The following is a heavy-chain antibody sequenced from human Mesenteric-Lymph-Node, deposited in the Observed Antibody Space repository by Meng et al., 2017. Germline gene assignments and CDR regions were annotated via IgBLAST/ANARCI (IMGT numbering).Heavy chain of an antibody. D-gene: IGHD3-3*01. Sequence: GGSLRLSCAASGFTFDDYAMHWVRQAPGKGLEWVSGISWNSGSIGYADSVKGRFTISRDNGKNSLYLQMNSLRVDDTATYYCARIQDDSWNGHYHYYGMDVWGQGTMVTVSS. CDR2: ISWNSGSI. CDR1: GFTFDDYA. J-gene: IGHJ6*02. CDR3: ARIQDDSWNGHYHYYGMDV. V-gene: IGHV3-9*01.